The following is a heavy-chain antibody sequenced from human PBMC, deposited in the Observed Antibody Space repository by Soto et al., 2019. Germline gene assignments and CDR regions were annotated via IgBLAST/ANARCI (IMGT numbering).Heavy chain of an antibody. CDR1: GGTFSSYA. Sequence: QVQLVQSGAEVKKPGSSVKVSCKASGGTFSSYAISWVRQAPGQGLEWMGGIIPIFGTANYAQKFQGRVTITADESTSTAYMERSSLRSEDTAVYYCARDEGEATDILTCYYPFDYWGQGTLVTVSS. V-gene: IGHV1-69*12. CDR2: IIPIFGTA. D-gene: IGHD3-9*01. J-gene: IGHJ4*02. CDR3: ARDEGEATDILTCYYPFDY.